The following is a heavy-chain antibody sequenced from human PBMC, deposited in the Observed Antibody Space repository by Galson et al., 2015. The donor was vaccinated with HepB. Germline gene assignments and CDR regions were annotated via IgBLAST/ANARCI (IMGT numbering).Heavy chain of an antibody. D-gene: IGHD2-21*01. J-gene: IGHJ6*03. CDR2: IYYSGTF. CDR3: ARSLGDLNGSQHMDV. CDR1: GGSTNSGDYY. V-gene: IGHV4-30-4*01. Sequence: TLSLTCTVSGGSTNSGDYYWTWIRQPPGKGLEWIGYIYYSGTFYYNPSLQSRVAISLDTSKNQFSLRLTSVTAADTAVYYCARSLGDLNGSQHMDVWGEGTTVTASS.